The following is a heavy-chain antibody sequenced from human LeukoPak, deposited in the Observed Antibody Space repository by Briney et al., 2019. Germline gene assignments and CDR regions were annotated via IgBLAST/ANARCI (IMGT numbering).Heavy chain of an antibody. CDR2: IYYSGST. J-gene: IGHJ4*02. V-gene: IGHV4-39*01. Sequence: PSETLSLTCTVSGGSISSSSYYWGWIRQPPGKGLEWIGSIYYSGSTYYNPSLKSRVTISVDTPKNQFSLKLSSVTAADTAVYYCARGHSYGGRYFDYWGQGTLVTVSS. D-gene: IGHD5-18*01. CDR1: GGSISSSSYY. CDR3: ARGHSYGGRYFDY.